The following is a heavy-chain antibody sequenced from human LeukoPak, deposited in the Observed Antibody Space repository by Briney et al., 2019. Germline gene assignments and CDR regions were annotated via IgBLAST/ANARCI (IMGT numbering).Heavy chain of an antibody. CDR2: INPNSGGT. V-gene: IGHV1-2*02. CDR3: ARDQGYYDSSGYHR. D-gene: IGHD3-22*01. CDR1: GYTFTGYY. Sequence: ASVKVSCKASGYTFTGYYMHWVRQAPGQGLEWMGWINPNSGGTNYAQKFQGRATMTRDTSISTAYMELSRLRSDDTAVYYCARDQGYYDSSGYHRWGQGTLVTVSS. J-gene: IGHJ4*02.